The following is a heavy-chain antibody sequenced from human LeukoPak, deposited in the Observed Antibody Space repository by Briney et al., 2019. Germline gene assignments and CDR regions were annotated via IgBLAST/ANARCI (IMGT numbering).Heavy chain of an antibody. CDR1: GFTFSNFA. CDR3: AKDGGKAVAGTFDY. D-gene: IGHD6-19*01. J-gene: IGHJ4*02. CDR2: VSSGGSTK. V-gene: IGHV3-30*04. Sequence: GGSLRLSCAASGFTFSNFAMHWVRQAPGKGLEHVAVVSSGGSTKYYPDSVRGRFIISRDNFKSTVYLQMNSLRIDDTAVYHCAKDGGKAVAGTFDYWGQGTLVTVSS.